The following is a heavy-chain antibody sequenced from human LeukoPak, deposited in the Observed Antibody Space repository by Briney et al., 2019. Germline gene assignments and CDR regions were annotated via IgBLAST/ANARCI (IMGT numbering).Heavy chain of an antibody. Sequence: SETLSLTCTVSGGSISSYYWSWIRQPPGKGLEWIGYIYYSGSTNYNPSLKSRVTISVDTSKNQFSLKLSSVTAADTAVYYCARSLEVGSYSFGHWGQGTLVTVSS. J-gene: IGHJ4*02. D-gene: IGHD5-18*01. V-gene: IGHV4-59*01. CDR1: GGSISSYY. CDR3: ARSLEVGSYSFGH. CDR2: IYYSGST.